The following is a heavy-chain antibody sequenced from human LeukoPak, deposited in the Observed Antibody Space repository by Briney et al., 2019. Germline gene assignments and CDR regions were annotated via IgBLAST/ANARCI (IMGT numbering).Heavy chain of an antibody. V-gene: IGHV1-46*01. Sequence: ASVKVSCKASGYTFTSYYMHWVRQAPGQALEWMGIINASGGSTSYAQKFQGRVTMTRDMSTSTVYMELSSLRSEDTAVYYCARGIQLWSQYMDVWGKGTTVTVSS. CDR1: GYTFTSYY. J-gene: IGHJ6*03. CDR3: ARGIQLWSQYMDV. CDR2: INASGGST. D-gene: IGHD5-18*01.